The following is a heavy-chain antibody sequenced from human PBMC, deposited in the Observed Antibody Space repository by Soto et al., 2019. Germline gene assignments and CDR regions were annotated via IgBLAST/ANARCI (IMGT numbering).Heavy chain of an antibody. V-gene: IGHV3-30-3*01. J-gene: IGHJ4*02. Sequence: LRLSCAASGFTFSSYAMRWVRQAPGKGLEWVAVISYDGSNKYYADSVKGRFTISRDNSKNTLYLQMNSLRAEDTAVYYCARAGGVRYFDWFLTPAPGFPEYWGQGTLVTVSS. CDR3: ARAGGVRYFDWFLTPAPGFPEY. D-gene: IGHD3-9*01. CDR1: GFTFSSYA. CDR2: ISYDGSNK.